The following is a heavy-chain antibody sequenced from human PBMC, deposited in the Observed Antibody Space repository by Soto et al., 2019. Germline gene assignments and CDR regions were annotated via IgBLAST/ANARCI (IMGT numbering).Heavy chain of an antibody. CDR2: IYSGGST. CDR3: ARTLGDTAMVGY. Sequence: HPGGSLRLSCAASGFTVSSNYMSWVRQAPGKGLEWVSVIYSGGSTYYADSVKGRFTISRDNSKNTLYLQMNSLRAEDTAVHYCARTLGDTAMVGYWGQGTLVTVSS. CDR1: GFTVSSNY. V-gene: IGHV3-53*01. D-gene: IGHD5-18*01. J-gene: IGHJ4*02.